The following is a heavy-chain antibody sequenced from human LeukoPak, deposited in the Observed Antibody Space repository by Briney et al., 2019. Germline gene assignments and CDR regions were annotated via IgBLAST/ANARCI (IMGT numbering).Heavy chain of an antibody. D-gene: IGHD6-13*01. V-gene: IGHV3-48*01. CDR1: GFTFSTHS. CDR3: ARRPIAAAGKGYYYYMDV. CDR2: ISARSSTI. J-gene: IGHJ6*03. Sequence: GGSLRLSCAASGFTFSTHSMNWVRQAPGKGLEWISYISARSSTIYYADSVKGRFTISRDNSKNTLYLQMGSLRAEDMAVYYCARRPIAAAGKGYYYYMDVWGKGTTVTISS.